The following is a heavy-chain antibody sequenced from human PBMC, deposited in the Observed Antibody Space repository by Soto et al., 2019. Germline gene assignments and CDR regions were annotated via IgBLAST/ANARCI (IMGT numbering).Heavy chain of an antibody. Sequence: QVQLQESGPGLVKPSETLSLTCTVSGDSIGNYYWSWIRQPPGKGLDWIGCIYYSGSTNYNPSLKCRVTISVDTSKDQFSLKLSSVTAADTAVYYCARENRGYTYYYGMDVWGQGTTVTVSS. CDR1: GDSIGNYY. CDR2: IYYSGST. V-gene: IGHV4-59*01. D-gene: IGHD5-18*01. J-gene: IGHJ6*02. CDR3: ARENRGYTYYYGMDV.